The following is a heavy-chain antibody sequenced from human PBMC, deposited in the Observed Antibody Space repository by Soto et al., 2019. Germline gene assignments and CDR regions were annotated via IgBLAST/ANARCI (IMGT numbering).Heavy chain of an antibody. CDR2: ISPYNGDT. D-gene: IGHD3-22*01. J-gene: IGHJ5*02. CDR3: ARDYYDSSGYSNWFDP. V-gene: IGHV1-18*01. CDR1: GYTFTSYG. Sequence: ASVKVSCKASGYTFTSYGINWVRQAPGQGLEWMGWISPYNGDTNYALKLQGRVTVTTDTSTSTAYMELRSLRSDDTAVYYCARDYYDSSGYSNWFDPWGQGTLVTVSS.